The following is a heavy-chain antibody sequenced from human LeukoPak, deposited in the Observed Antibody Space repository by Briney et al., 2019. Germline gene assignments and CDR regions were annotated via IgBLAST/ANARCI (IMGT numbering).Heavy chain of an antibody. J-gene: IGHJ4*02. Sequence: GGSLRLSCAASGFTFSSYSMNWVGQAPGKGMEGVSSISSSSSYIYYADSVKRRFTISRDNAQNSLYLQMNRVRAEDTAVYNCXXGVXTXHYXGSVRDNTFDYWGQGTLVTVSS. CDR3: XXGVXTXHYXGSVRDNTFDY. CDR1: GFTFSSYS. V-gene: IGHV3-21*01. D-gene: IGHD3-10*01. CDR2: ISSSSSYI.